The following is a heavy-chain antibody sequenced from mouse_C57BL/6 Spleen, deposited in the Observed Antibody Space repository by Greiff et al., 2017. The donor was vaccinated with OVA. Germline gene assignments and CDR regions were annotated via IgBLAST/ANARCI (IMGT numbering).Heavy chain of an antibody. CDR3: AREELGDGFAY. V-gene: IGHV1-55*01. Sequence: QVHVKQPGAELVKPGASVKMSCKASGYTFTSYWITWVKQRPGQGLEWIGDIYPGSGSTNYNEKFKSKATLTVDTSSSTAYMQLSSLTSEDSAVYYCAREELGDGFAYWGQGTLVTVSA. J-gene: IGHJ3*01. CDR1: GYTFTSYW. CDR2: IYPGSGST. D-gene: IGHD3-3*01.